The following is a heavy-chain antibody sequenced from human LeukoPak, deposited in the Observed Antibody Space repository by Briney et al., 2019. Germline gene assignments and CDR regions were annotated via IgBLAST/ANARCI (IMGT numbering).Heavy chain of an antibody. V-gene: IGHV4-4*07. J-gene: IGHJ4*02. Sequence: PSETLSLTCTVSGCSISNYYWSWIRQPAGEELEWIVRIYSSGSTDYNPSLKSRVTMSVDTSKNQFSLKLSSVTAADTAVYYCARGPPPDFDYWGQGTLVTVSS. CDR2: IYSSGST. CDR3: ARGPPPDFDY. CDR1: GCSISNYY.